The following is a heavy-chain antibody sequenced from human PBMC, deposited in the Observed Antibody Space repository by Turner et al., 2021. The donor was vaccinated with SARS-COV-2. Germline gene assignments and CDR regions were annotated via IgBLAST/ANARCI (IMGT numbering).Heavy chain of an antibody. Sequence: EVQLLESGGGLVQPGGSLRLSCAASGFTFSNYAMSWVRQAPGKGLEVVSAISGGGGTTYPADSVKGRFTISRDNSMNTLFLQMNSLRAEDTAIYYWARDWRYYYDSSGYFDYWGQGTLVTVSS. V-gene: IGHV3-23*01. CDR2: ISGGGGTT. D-gene: IGHD3-22*01. CDR1: GFTFSNYA. J-gene: IGHJ4*02. CDR3: ARDWRYYYDSSGYFDY.